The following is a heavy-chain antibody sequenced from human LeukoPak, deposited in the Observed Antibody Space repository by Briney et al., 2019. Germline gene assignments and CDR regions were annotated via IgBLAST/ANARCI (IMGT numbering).Heavy chain of an antibody. V-gene: IGHV3-48*02. D-gene: IGHD2-2*01. CDR3: ARDPTSTYQFDS. Sequence: PGGSLRLSCAASGFTFNIYTMNWVRQAPGKGLEWVAYISSSSSTKYYADSVKGRFTISRDNAKNSLYLQMNSPRDEDTAVYYCARDPTSTYQFDSWGQGTLVTVSS. CDR1: GFTFNIYT. J-gene: IGHJ4*02. CDR2: ISSSSSTK.